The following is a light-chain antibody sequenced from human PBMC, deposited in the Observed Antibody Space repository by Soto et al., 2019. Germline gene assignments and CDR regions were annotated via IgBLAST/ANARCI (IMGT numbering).Light chain of an antibody. V-gene: IGKV1-39*01. CDR1: QSISSY. CDR3: QQSYSTPPA. Sequence: DIQMTQSPSSLSASVGDRVTITCRASQSISSYLNWYQQKPGKAPKLLIYAASSLQSGVASRFSGSGSGTDFTLTISSLQPEECATYYCQQSYSTPPAFGGGTKVEIK. CDR2: AAS. J-gene: IGKJ4*01.